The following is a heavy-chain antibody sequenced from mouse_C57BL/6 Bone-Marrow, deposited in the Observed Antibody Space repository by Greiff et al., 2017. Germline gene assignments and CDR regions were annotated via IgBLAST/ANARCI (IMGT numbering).Heavy chain of an antibody. CDR3: ARAYYSNYEREMDY. D-gene: IGHD2-5*01. J-gene: IGHJ4*01. CDR2: ISSGSSTI. V-gene: IGHV5-17*01. Sequence: DVKLVESGGGLVKPGGSLKLSCAASGFTFSDYGMHWVRQAPEKGLEWVAYISSGSSTIYYADTVKGRFTISRDNAKNTLFLQMTSLRSEDTAMYYCARAYYSNYEREMDYWGQGTSVTVSS. CDR1: GFTFSDYG.